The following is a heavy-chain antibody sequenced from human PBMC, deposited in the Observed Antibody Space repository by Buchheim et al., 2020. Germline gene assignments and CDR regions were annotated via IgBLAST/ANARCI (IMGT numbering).Heavy chain of an antibody. CDR2: ISGSGGST. Sequence: EVQLLESGGGLVQPGGSLRLSCAASGFTFSSYAMSWVRQAPGKGLEWVSAISGSGGSTYYADSVKGRFTISIGNSMNHIVMQMNSLRTEDTAVYYCAKDKWLVGYFDYWGQGTL. V-gene: IGHV3-23*01. CDR1: GFTFSSYA. CDR3: AKDKWLVGYFDY. J-gene: IGHJ4*02. D-gene: IGHD6-19*01.